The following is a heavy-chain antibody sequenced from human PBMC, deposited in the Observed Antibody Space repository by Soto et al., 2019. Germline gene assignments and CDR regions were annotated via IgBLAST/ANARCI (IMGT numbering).Heavy chain of an antibody. J-gene: IGHJ6*02. D-gene: IGHD1-1*01. V-gene: IGHV4-34*01. CDR2: INHSGST. Sequence: SETLSLTCAVYGGSFSGYYWSWIRQPPGKGLEWIGEINHSGSTNYNPSLKSRVTISVDTSKNQFSLKLSSVTAADTAVYYCARGRAKDWIKAASYYYYGMDVWGQGTTVTVSS. CDR3: ARGRAKDWIKAASYYYYGMDV. CDR1: GGSFSGYY.